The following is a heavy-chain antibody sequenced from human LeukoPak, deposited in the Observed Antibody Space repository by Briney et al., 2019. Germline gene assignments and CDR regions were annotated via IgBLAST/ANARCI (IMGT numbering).Heavy chain of an antibody. V-gene: IGHV3-15*01. Sequence: GGSLRLPCAASGLTFSTYWMTWVRQAAGKGLEWVGRIKSKTDGGTTDYAAPVKGRFIISRDDSKNTLYLQMNSLKTEDTAVYYCTTGRDQLPYWGQGTLVTVSS. CDR1: GLTFSTYW. J-gene: IGHJ4*02. CDR2: IKSKTDGGTT. D-gene: IGHD1-1*01. CDR3: TTGRDQLPY.